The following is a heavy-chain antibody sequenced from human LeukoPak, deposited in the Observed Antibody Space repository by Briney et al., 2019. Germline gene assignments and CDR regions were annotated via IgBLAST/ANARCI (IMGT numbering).Heavy chain of an antibody. CDR1: GFTFSSYY. CDR2: ISGNTNHS. CDR3: ARDQYVATIGHDS. J-gene: IGHJ5*01. D-gene: IGHD5-24*01. Sequence: GGSLRLSCAASGFTFSSYYMNWVRQAPGKGLEWVSSISGNTNHSDYADSVKGRFTISRDNAKNSLYLQMNSVRAEDTAVYYCARDQYVATIGHDSWGQGTLVTVSS. V-gene: IGHV3-21*01.